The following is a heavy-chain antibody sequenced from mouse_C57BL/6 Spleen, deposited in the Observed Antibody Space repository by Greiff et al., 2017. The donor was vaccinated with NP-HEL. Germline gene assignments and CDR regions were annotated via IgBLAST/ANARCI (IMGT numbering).Heavy chain of an antibody. Sequence: EVQLQQSGPELVKPGASVKIPCKASGYTFTDYNMDWVKQSHGKSLEWIGDINPNNGGTIYNQKFKGKATLTVDKSSSTAYMELRSLTSEDTAVYYCARSLYYDGSRGYFDVWGTGTTVTVSS. D-gene: IGHD1-1*01. J-gene: IGHJ1*03. CDR2: INPNNGGT. CDR3: ARSLYYDGSRGYFDV. CDR1: GYTFTDYN. V-gene: IGHV1-18*01.